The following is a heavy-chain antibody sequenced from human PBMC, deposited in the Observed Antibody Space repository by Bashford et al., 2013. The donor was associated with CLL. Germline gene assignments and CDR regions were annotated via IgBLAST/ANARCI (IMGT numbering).Heavy chain of an antibody. J-gene: IGHJ6*02. D-gene: IGHD3-22*01. CDR1: GGSFSGYY. V-gene: IGHV4-34*01. Sequence: SETLSLTCAVYGGSFSGYYWSWIRRAPTGRGPWRWSWGKYNHSGSTNYNPSLKSRVTISVDTSKNQFSLKLSSVTAADTAVYYCARGPMIVVVINPGEPYYYYYYGMDGLGPKGPTVTVSS. CDR2: YNHSGST. CDR3: ARGPMIVVVINPGEPYYYYYYGMDG.